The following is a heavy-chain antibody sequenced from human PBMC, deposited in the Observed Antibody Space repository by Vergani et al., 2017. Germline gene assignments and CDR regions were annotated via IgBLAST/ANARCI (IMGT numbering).Heavy chain of an antibody. CDR2: LSTTGGA. V-gene: IGHV4-59*02. J-gene: IGHJ5*02. CDR1: GVSVTDYN. CDR3: AGDTHSWQRADR. D-gene: IGHD6-13*01. Sequence: QAQLQESGPGLVKPSETLSLTCHVFGVSVTDYNCNWIRQAPGNGLEWIGSLSTTGGATHASHNPSLKSRVSISVDTSKSQFSLGLTSVTAADSAIYYCAGDTHSWQRADRWGQGLLVSVSS.